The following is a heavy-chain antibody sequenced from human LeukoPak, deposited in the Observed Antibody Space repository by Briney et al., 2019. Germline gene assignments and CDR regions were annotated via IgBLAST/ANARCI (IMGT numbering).Heavy chain of an antibody. Sequence: PSETLSLTCAVSGGSLTTDNWWTGVRPPPGKGLEWIGESHHSGSTNYNPSLKSRVTISIDKSKNQFSLKLTSVTAADTAVYYCARGYYHDSKWGQGILVTVSS. CDR3: ARGYYHDSK. V-gene: IGHV4-4*02. J-gene: IGHJ4*02. CDR1: GGSLTTDNW. D-gene: IGHD3-22*01. CDR2: SHHSGST.